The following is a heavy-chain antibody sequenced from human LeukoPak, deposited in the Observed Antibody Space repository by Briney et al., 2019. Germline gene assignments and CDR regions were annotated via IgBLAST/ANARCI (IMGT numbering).Heavy chain of an antibody. CDR2: IYPGDSDT. J-gene: IGHJ4*02. V-gene: IGHV5-51*03. D-gene: IGHD2-21*02. CDR1: GYSFSSYW. Sequence: PGESLKISCKGSGYSFSSYWIGWVRQMPGKGLEWMGMIYPGDSDTRYSPSYQGQVTISADKSISTAYLQWSSLKASDTAMYYCARRAYCGGDCYLDYWGQGTLVTVSS. CDR3: ARRAYCGGDCYLDY.